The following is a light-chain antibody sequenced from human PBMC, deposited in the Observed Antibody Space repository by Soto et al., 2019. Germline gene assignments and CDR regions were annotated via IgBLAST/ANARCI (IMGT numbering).Light chain of an antibody. CDR3: QQRSKWPIT. J-gene: IGKJ5*01. CDR1: QSVDSY. CDR2: GAS. V-gene: IGKV3-11*01. Sequence: EIVLTQSPASLSLSPGERATLSCRASQSVDSYLVWYQQKPGQALRLLIFGASDRATGIPARFSGSVSGTDFTLTINSLEPEDFAVYYCQQRSKWPITFDQGTRLEIK.